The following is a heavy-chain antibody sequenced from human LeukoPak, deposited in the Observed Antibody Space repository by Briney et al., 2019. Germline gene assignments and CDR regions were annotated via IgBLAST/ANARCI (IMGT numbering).Heavy chain of an antibody. J-gene: IGHJ3*02. V-gene: IGHV1-2*02. CDR1: GYTFTGYY. D-gene: IGHD6-13*01. CDR3: ARAYGGSSWHRVRDAFDI. Sequence: ASVKVSCKASGYTFTGYYMHWVRQAPGQGLEWMGWINPNSGGTNYAQKFQGRVTMTRDTSISTAYMELSRLRSDDTAVYYCARAYGGSSWHRVRDAFDIWGQGTMVTVSS. CDR2: INPNSGGT.